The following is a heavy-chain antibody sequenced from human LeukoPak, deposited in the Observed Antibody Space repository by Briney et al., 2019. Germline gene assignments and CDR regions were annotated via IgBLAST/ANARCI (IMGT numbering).Heavy chain of an antibody. D-gene: IGHD5-24*01. CDR3: ARDLVEMATMVDY. V-gene: IGHV3-30-3*01. CDR1: GFTFSSYA. CDR2: ISYDGSNK. J-gene: IGHJ4*02. Sequence: PGRSLRLSCAASGFTFSSYAMHWVRQAPGKGLEWVAVISYDGSNKYYADSVKGRFTISRDNSKNTLYLQMNSLRAEDTAVYYYARDLVEMATMVDYWGQGTLVTVSS.